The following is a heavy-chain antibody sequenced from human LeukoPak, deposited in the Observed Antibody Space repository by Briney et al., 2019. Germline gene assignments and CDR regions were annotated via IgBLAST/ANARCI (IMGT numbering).Heavy chain of an antibody. J-gene: IGHJ4*02. Sequence: PGGSLRLSCAASGFTFSSSWMSWVRQAPGKGLEWVANIKHDGSEKYYVDSVKGRFTISRDNAKNSLYLQMNSLRAEDTAVYYCARAELPGYSSLPWFLDYWGQGTLVTVSS. V-gene: IGHV3-7*02. D-gene: IGHD6-19*01. CDR2: IKHDGSEK. CDR1: GFTFSSSW. CDR3: ARAELPGYSSLPWFLDY.